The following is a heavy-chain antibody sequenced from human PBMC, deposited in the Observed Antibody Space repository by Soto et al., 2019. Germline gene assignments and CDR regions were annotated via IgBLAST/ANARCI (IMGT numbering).Heavy chain of an antibody. CDR1: GYTFTSYG. CDR3: ARENHSNGWADAFDI. CDR2: ISAYNDNT. Sequence: ASVKVSCKASGYTFTSYGISWVRQAPGQGLEWMGWISAYNDNTNYAQKLQGRVTVTTDTSTSTAYMELRSLRSDDTAVYYCARENHSNGWADAFDIWGQGTMVT. D-gene: IGHD6-19*01. V-gene: IGHV1-18*01. J-gene: IGHJ3*02.